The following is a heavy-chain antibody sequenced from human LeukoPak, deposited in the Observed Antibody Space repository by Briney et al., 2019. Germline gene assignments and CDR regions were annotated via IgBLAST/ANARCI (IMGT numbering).Heavy chain of an antibody. CDR1: GGSISSYY. D-gene: IGHD6-13*01. J-gene: IGHJ4*02. V-gene: IGHV4-59*08. CDR3: ARHEGYSSSQPFGY. Sequence: SETLSLTCNVSGGSISSYYWSWIRQPPGKGLEWIGYIYYSGSTNYNPSLKSRVTISVDTSKNQFSLKLSSVTAADTAVYYCARHEGYSSSQPFGYWGQGTLVTVSS. CDR2: IYYSGST.